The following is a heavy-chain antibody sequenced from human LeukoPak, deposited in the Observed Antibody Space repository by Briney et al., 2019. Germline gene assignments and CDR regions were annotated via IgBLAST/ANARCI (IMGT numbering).Heavy chain of an antibody. J-gene: IGHJ4*02. D-gene: IGHD2-2*02. CDR1: GGSFSGYY. V-gene: IGHV4-34*01. Sequence: SETLSLTCAVYGGSFSGYYWSWIRQPPGKGLEWIGEINHSGSTNYNPSLKSRVTISVDTSKSQFSLKLSSVTAADTAVYYCAGRDCSSTSCYTRKGYFDYWGQGTLVTVSS. CDR2: INHSGST. CDR3: AGRDCSSTSCYTRKGYFDY.